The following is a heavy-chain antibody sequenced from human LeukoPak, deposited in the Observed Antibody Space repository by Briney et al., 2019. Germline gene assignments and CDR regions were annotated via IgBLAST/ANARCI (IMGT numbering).Heavy chain of an antibody. J-gene: IGHJ4*02. V-gene: IGHV4-4*07. CDR3: ARAHKDCISSTCYAPPGY. CDR2: VYTSGST. Sequence: PSETLSLTCTVSGGSISGYYWTWIRQPAGKGLEWIGRVYTSGSTYYNPSLKSRVTMSVDTSKNQFSLRLSSVTAADTAVYYCARAHKDCISSTCYAPPGYWGQGTPVTVSS. CDR1: GGSISGYY. D-gene: IGHD2-2*01.